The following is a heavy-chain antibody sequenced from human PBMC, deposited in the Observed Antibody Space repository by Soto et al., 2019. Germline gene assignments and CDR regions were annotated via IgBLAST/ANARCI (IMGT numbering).Heavy chain of an antibody. D-gene: IGHD6-13*01. V-gene: IGHV7-4-1*01. Sequence: ASVKVSCKASGYTFTSYAMNWVRQAPGQGLEWMGWINTNTGNPTYAQGFTGRFVFSLDTSVSTAYLRICSLKAEDTAVYYCARDLSSSWYDLTSPYYYYYGMDVRGKGTTVTVSP. CDR1: GYTFTSYA. CDR2: INTNTGNP. CDR3: ARDLSSSWYDLTSPYYYYYGMDV. J-gene: IGHJ6*04.